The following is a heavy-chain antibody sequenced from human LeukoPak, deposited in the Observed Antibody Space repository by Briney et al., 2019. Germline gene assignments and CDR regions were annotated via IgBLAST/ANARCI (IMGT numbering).Heavy chain of an antibody. V-gene: IGHV3-30*02. D-gene: IGHD3-16*01. Sequence: GGSLRLSCAASGFTFSTYGMHWVRQPPGKGLEWVALIRSDDGGDRYYADSVKGRFTISRDNSKNTLYLQMNSLSADDTAVYYCSIGSWSLGESDYWGQGTLVTVSS. CDR3: SIGSWSLGESDY. CDR1: GFTFSTYG. CDR2: IRSDDGGDR. J-gene: IGHJ4*02.